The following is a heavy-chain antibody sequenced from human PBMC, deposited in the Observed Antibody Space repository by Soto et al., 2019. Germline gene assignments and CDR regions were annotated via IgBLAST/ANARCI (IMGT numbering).Heavy chain of an antibody. D-gene: IGHD3-16*02. CDR2: ISYDGSNK. Sequence: GGSLRLSCAASGFTFSSYSMHWVRQAPGKGLEWVAVISYDGSNKYYADSVKGRFTISRDNSKNTLYLQMNSLRAEDTAVYYCAKDLNYDYVWGSYRDWGQGTLVTVSS. V-gene: IGHV3-30*18. CDR3: AKDLNYDYVWGSYRD. J-gene: IGHJ4*02. CDR1: GFTFSSYS.